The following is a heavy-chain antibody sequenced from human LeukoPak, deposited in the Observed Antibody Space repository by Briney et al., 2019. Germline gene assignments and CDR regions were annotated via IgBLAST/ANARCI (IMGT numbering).Heavy chain of an antibody. CDR3: ARRLYDSGHDAFDI. D-gene: IGHD3-10*01. Sequence: GESLKISCKASGYSFTSYWIGWVRQMPGKGLEWMGIIYPSDSDTTYSPSFQGQVTISGDKSISTAYLQWSSLKASDTAMYYCARRLYDSGHDAFDIWGQGTMVTVSS. CDR2: IYPSDSDT. CDR1: GYSFTSYW. J-gene: IGHJ3*02. V-gene: IGHV5-51*01.